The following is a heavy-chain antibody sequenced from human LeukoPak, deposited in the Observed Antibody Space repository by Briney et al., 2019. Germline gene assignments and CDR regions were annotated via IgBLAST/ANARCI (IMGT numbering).Heavy chain of an antibody. CDR1: GGSFSNYY. Sequence: SETLSLTCAVYGGSFSNYYWSWIRQPPGKGLEWIGSIYYSGSTYYNPSLKSRVTISVDTSKNQFSLKLSSVTAADTAVYFCGGYSFYYFDYWGQGTLVTVSS. V-gene: IGHV4-59*05. CDR3: GGYSFYYFDY. CDR2: IYYSGST. J-gene: IGHJ4*02. D-gene: IGHD6-25*01.